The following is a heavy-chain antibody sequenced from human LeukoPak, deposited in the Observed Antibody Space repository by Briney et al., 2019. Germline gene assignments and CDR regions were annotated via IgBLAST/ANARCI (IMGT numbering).Heavy chain of an antibody. Sequence: GGSLRLSCAASGFTFSSYAMSWVCQAPGKGLEWVSAISGSGGSTYYAGSVKGRFTISRDNSKNTLYLQMNSLRAEDTAVYYCAKENPGITMVRGVPMYYFDYWGQGTLVTVSS. CDR2: ISGSGGST. CDR3: AKENPGITMVRGVPMYYFDY. V-gene: IGHV3-23*01. J-gene: IGHJ4*02. CDR1: GFTFSSYA. D-gene: IGHD3-10*01.